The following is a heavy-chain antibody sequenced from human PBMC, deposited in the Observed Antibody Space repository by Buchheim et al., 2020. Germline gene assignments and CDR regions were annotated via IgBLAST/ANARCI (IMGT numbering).Heavy chain of an antibody. J-gene: IGHJ4*02. D-gene: IGHD1-1*01. Sequence: EVQLVESGGGLVQPGGSLRLSCAASGFMFHNYWMSWVRQAPGKGLEWVATINEDDSEKYYGDSVTGRFTLSRDNAQNSLFLQMNSLRAEDTAVYYCARDFEDDLACDSWGQGTL. CDR1: GFMFHNYW. CDR3: ARDFEDDLACDS. V-gene: IGHV3-7*01. CDR2: INEDDSEK.